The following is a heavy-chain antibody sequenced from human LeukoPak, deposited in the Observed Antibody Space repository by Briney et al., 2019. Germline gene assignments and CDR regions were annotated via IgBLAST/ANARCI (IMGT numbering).Heavy chain of an antibody. D-gene: IGHD5-12*01. CDR3: ARVLGSGYDA. CDR1: GGSISSYY. Sequence: SETLSLTCTVSGGSISSYYWSWIRQPPGKGLEWIGYIYYSGSTNYNPSLNSRVTISVDTSKNQFSLQLSSVTAADTAVYYCARVLGSGYDAWGQGTLVTVSS. J-gene: IGHJ5*02. CDR2: IYYSGST. V-gene: IGHV4-59*01.